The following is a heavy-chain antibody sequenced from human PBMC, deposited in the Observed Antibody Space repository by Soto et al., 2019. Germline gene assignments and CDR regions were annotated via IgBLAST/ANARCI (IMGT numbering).Heavy chain of an antibody. CDR1: EGTCIAYA. Sequence: GSLRDCYTASEGTCIAYARSWVRQNPGKGLEWVSTISDSGGSTYYAASVKGRFTISRDDSKNTLYLLMNSLRVEDTAVYYCARDQFYGSASSNKRYSYFYGMDVWGQGTTVPVSS. CDR2: ISDSGGST. V-gene: IGHV3-23*01. CDR3: ARDQFYGSASSNKRYSYFYGMDV. D-gene: IGHD3-10*01. J-gene: IGHJ6*02.